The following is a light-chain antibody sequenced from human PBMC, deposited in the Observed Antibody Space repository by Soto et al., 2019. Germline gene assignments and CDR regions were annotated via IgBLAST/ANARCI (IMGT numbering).Light chain of an antibody. Sequence: QSALTQPASVSGSPGQSITISCTGTSSDVGGYNYVSWYQQHPGKAPKLMIYDVSNRPSGVSNRFSGSKSVNTASLTISGLQVEDEADYYCSSYTSSSTLVFGGGTKLTVL. V-gene: IGLV2-14*03. CDR2: DVS. J-gene: IGLJ3*02. CDR1: SSDVGGYNY. CDR3: SSYTSSSTLV.